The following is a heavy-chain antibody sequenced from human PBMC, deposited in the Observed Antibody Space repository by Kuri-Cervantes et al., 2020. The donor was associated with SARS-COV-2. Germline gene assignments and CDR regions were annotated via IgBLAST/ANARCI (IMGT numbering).Heavy chain of an antibody. Sequence: GALRLSCAVYGGSFGGYYWSWIRQPPGKGLEWIGEINHSGSTNYNPSLKSRVTISVDTSKNQFSLKLSSVTAADTAVYYCARHPYYDFWSGYYTISWFDPWGQGTLVTVSS. J-gene: IGHJ5*02. V-gene: IGHV4-34*01. CDR2: INHSGST. D-gene: IGHD3-3*01. CDR1: GGSFGGYY. CDR3: ARHPYYDFWSGYYTISWFDP.